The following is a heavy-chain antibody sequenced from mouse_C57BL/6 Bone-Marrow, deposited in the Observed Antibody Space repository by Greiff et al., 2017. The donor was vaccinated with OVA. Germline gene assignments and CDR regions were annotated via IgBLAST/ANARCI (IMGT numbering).Heavy chain of an antibody. Sequence: QVQLKESGPGLVQPSQSLSITCTVSGFSLTSYGVHWVRQSPGKGLEWLGVIWRGGSTDYNAAFMSRLSITKDNSKSQVFFKMNSLQADDTAIYYCAKKNDGYSLYFDVWGTGTTVTVSS. CDR2: IWRGGST. CDR1: GFSLTSYG. D-gene: IGHD2-3*01. J-gene: IGHJ1*03. V-gene: IGHV2-5*01. CDR3: AKKNDGYSLYFDV.